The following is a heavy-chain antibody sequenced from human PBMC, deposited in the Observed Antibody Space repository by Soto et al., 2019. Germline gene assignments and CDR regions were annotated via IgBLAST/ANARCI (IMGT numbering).Heavy chain of an antibody. CDR3: ARHLPPSMTEFPPFDY. D-gene: IGHD3-22*01. CDR1: GGSISSSSYY. CDR2: IYYSGST. J-gene: IGHJ4*02. Sequence: QLQLQESGPGLVKPSETLSLTCTVSGGSISSSSYYWGWIRQPPGKGLEWIGSIYYSGSTYYNPSLKSRVTISVDTSKNQFSLKLSSVTAADTAVYYCARHLPPSMTEFPPFDYWGQGTLVTVSS. V-gene: IGHV4-39*01.